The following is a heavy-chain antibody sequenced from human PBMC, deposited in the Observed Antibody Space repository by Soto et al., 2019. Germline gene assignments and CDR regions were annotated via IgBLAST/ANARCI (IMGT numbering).Heavy chain of an antibody. CDR3: AKVEGGYFDY. CDR1: GFIINNYA. J-gene: IGHJ4*02. CDR2: VSNTGGT. Sequence: EVQLLESGGGLVQPGGSLRLSCAASGFIINNYAMYWVRQAPGKGLQCVSAVSNTGGTYYADSVKGRFTISRDNSKNTLYLQMNSLRAEDTAVYYCAKVEGGYFDYWGQGTLVTVSS. D-gene: IGHD1-1*01. V-gene: IGHV3-23*01.